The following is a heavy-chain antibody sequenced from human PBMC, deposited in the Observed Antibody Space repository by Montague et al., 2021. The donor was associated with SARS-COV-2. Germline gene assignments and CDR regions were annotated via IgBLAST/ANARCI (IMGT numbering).Heavy chain of an antibody. D-gene: IGHD2-15*01. CDR2: IYYSGST. J-gene: IGHJ3*02. CDR1: GGSISSGGYY. Sequence: TLSLTCTVSGGSISSGGYYWSWIRQHPGKGLEWIGYIYYSGSTYYNPSLKGRVTISVDTSKNQFSLKLSSVTAADTAVYYCARDTGISGAFDIWGQGTMVTVS. V-gene: IGHV4-31*03. CDR3: ARDTGISGAFDI.